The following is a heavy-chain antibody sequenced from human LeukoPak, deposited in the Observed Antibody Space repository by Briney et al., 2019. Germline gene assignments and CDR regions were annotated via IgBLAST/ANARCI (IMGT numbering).Heavy chain of an antibody. CDR1: GFTFSSYA. J-gene: IGHJ4*02. V-gene: IGHV3-23*01. CDR3: AKDGHRGFKIAAAGTSDY. CDR2: ISGSGGST. Sequence: HAGGSLRLSCAASGFTFSSYAMSWVRQAPGKGLEWVSAISGSGGSTYYADSVKGRFTISRDNSKNTLYLQMNSLRAEDTAVYYCAKDGHRGFKIAAAGTSDYWGQGTLVTVSS. D-gene: IGHD6-13*01.